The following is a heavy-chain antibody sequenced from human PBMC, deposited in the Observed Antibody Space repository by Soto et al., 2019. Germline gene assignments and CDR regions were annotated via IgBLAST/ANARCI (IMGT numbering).Heavy chain of an antibody. J-gene: IGHJ3*02. CDR3: AREYRDFWSGYYLIRPRHADAFDI. CDR2: ISAYNGNT. V-gene: IGHV1-18*04. CDR1: GYTFTSYG. D-gene: IGHD3-3*01. Sequence: VASVKVSCKASGYTFTSYGISWVRQAPGQGLEWMGWISAYNGNTNYAQKLQGRVTMTTDTSTSTAYMELRSLRSDDTAVYYCAREYRDFWSGYYLIRPRHADAFDIWGQGTMVTV.